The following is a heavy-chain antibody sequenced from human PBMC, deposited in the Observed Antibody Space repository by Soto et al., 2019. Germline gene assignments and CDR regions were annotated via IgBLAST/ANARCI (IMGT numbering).Heavy chain of an antibody. Sequence: GGSLRLSCAASGFTFSSYSMNWVRQAPGKGLEWVSSISSSSSYIYYADSVKGRFTISRDNAKNSLYLQMNSLRAEDTAVYYCARDRSGKVYYYYYGRDVWGQGTTVTVS. J-gene: IGHJ6*02. CDR1: GFTFSSYS. CDR3: ARDRSGKVYYYYYGRDV. D-gene: IGHD1-26*01. CDR2: ISSSSSYI. V-gene: IGHV3-21*01.